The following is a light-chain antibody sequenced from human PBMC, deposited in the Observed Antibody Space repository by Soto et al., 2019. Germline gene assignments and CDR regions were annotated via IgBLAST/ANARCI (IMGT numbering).Light chain of an antibody. CDR1: QSVGSL. J-gene: IGKJ5*01. CDR2: RAS. V-gene: IGKV3-15*01. CDR3: QQYNNWPIT. Sequence: VLTQSPATLSVSPGERAILSCWASQSVGSLLAWYQQKPGQAPRLLIYRASTRATDIPARFSGRGSGTEFSLTINSLQSEDFAVYYCQQYNNWPITFGQGTRLEI.